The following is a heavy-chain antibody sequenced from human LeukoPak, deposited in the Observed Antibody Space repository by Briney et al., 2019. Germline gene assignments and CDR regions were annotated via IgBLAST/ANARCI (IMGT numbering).Heavy chain of an antibody. CDR2: IWYDGSNK. CDR3: AKEYYDSSGCLDY. J-gene: IGHJ4*02. D-gene: IGHD3-22*01. Sequence: GRSLRLSCAASGFTFSSYGMHWVRQAPGKGLEWVAVIWYDGSNKYYADSVKGRFTISRDNSKNTLYLQMNSLRAEDTAVYYCAKEYYDSSGCLDYWGQGTLVTVSS. V-gene: IGHV3-33*06. CDR1: GFTFSSYG.